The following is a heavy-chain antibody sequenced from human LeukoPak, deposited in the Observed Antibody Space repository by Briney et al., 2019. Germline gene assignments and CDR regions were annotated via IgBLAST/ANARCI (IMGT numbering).Heavy chain of an antibody. Sequence: SETLSLTCTVSGGSISSYYWSWIRQPPGKGLEWIGYIYYSGSTNYNPSLKSRVTISVDTSKNQFSLKLSSVTAADTAVYYCARGRRFLEWLLSGRFDPWGQGTLVTVSS. D-gene: IGHD3-3*01. J-gene: IGHJ5*02. CDR1: GGSISSYY. CDR3: ARGRRFLEWLLSGRFDP. V-gene: IGHV4-59*12. CDR2: IYYSGST.